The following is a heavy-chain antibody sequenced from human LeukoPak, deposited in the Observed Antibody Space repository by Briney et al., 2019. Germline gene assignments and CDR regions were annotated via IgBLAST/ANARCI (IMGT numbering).Heavy chain of an antibody. CDR3: ARAAENYGGRFDS. CDR1: GFTVSTNY. D-gene: IGHD3-16*01. J-gene: IGHJ4*02. Sequence: GGSLRLSCAASGFTVSTNYMTWIRQAPGKGLEWVSVMYTLGNTNYADSVRGRFTISRDNAKNSLYLQMNSLRAEDTAVYYCARAAENYGGRFDSWGQGTLVTVSS. V-gene: IGHV3-66*01. CDR2: MYTLGNT.